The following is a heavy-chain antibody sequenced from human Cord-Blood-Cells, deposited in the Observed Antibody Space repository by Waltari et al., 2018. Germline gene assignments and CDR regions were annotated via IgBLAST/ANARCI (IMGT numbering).Heavy chain of an antibody. CDR3: ARGSSGSFYNWFDP. CDR2: INHSGST. D-gene: IGHD1-26*01. J-gene: IGHJ5*02. Sequence: QVQLQPWGAGLMKPSETMSLTCAVYGGSFSGYYWSWIRQPPGKGLEWIGEINHSGSTNYNPSLKSRVTISVDTSKNQFSLKLSSVTAADTAVYYCARGSSGSFYNWFDPWGQGTLVTVSS. V-gene: IGHV4-34*01. CDR1: GGSFSGYY.